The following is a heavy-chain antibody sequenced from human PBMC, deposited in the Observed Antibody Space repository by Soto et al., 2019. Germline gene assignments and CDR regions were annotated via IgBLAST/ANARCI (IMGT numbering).Heavy chain of an antibody. CDR3: ARHRYSSSAALDY. CDR1: RYSFTSYW. V-gene: IGHV5-51*01. CDR2: IYPGDSDT. D-gene: IGHD6-6*01. J-gene: IGHJ4*02. Sequence: LXMSCTGSRYSFTSYWIGWVRQMPGKGLEWMGIIYPGDSDTRYSPSFQGQVTISADKSISTAYLQWSSLKASDTAMYYCARHRYSSSAALDYWGQGTLVTVSS.